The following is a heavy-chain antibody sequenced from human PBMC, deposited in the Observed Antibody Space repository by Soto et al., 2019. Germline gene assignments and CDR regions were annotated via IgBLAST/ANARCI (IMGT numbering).Heavy chain of an antibody. Sequence: PSETLSLTCTVSGGSISSSSYYWGWIRQPPGKGLEWIGSIYYSGSTYYNPSLKSRVTISVDTSKNQFSLKLSSVTAADTAVYYCARQATVVTPIDYWGQGTLVTVSS. CDR2: IYYSGST. D-gene: IGHD4-17*01. J-gene: IGHJ4*02. CDR1: GGSISSSSYY. V-gene: IGHV4-39*01. CDR3: ARQATVVTPIDY.